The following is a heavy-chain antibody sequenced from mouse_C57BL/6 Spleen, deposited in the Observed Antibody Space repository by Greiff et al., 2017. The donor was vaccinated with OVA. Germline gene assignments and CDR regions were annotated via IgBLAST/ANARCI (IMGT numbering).Heavy chain of an antibody. CDR3: ARRDIYYWAMDY. V-gene: IGHV1-19*01. Sequence: EVQLQQSGPVLVKPGASVKMSCKASGYTFTDYYMNWVKQSHGKSLEWIGVIDPYNGGTTYNQKFKGKATLTVDKSSSTAYIELNSLTSEDSAVYFCARRDIYYWAMDYWGQGTSVTVSS. D-gene: IGHD2-12*01. CDR1: GYTFTDYY. CDR2: IDPYNGGT. J-gene: IGHJ4*01.